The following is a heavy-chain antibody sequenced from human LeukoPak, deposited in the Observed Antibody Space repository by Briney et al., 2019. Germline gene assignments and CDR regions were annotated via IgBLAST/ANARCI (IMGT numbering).Heavy chain of an antibody. V-gene: IGHV4-61*02. Sequence: PSQTLSLTCSVSGDSMTSGTYFWSWNRQPAGKGLEWIGRIYTSGSTNYNPSLKSRVTMSVDTSKNQFSLKLSSVTAADTAVYYCARADTRFDPWGQGTLVTVSS. CDR3: ARADTRFDP. D-gene: IGHD5-18*01. J-gene: IGHJ5*02. CDR1: GDSMTSGTYF. CDR2: IYTSGST.